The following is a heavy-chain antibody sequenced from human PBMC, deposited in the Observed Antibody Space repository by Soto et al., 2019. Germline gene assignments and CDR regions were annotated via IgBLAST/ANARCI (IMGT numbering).Heavy chain of an antibody. CDR3: AREGSYGGNSYFDY. V-gene: IGHV4-4*07. CDR2: IYTSGST. CDR1: GGSISSYY. D-gene: IGHD4-17*01. Sequence: SETLSLTCTVSGGSISSYYWSWIRQPAGKGLEWIGRIYTSGSTNYNPSLKSRVTMSVDTSKNQFSLKLSSVTAADTAVYYCAREGSYGGNSYFDYWGQGTLVTVSS. J-gene: IGHJ4*02.